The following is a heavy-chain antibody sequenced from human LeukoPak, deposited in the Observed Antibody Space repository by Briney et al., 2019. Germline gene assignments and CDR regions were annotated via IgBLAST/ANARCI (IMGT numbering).Heavy chain of an antibody. D-gene: IGHD6-19*01. CDR1: GIHLQQDW. Sequence: GSLRPFCGALGIHLQQDWVLWVRQGPGKGLGSVSRINTDGTVTTYADSVKGRFTVSRDNADNTMFLQMNSVRDEDTAVYYCATKQWLAPPPDSWGQGTPVTVSS. CDR2: INTDGTVT. J-gene: IGHJ4*02. V-gene: IGHV3-74*01. CDR3: ATKQWLAPPPDS.